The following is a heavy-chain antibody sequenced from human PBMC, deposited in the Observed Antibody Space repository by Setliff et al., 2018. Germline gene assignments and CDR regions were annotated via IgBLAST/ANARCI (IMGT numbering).Heavy chain of an antibody. J-gene: IGHJ6*03. D-gene: IGHD5-18*01. Sequence: ASVKVSCKASGGTFSSYGISWVRQAPGQGLEWMGGTIPIFGTTNYAQKFQGRVTIITDESTSTAYTELSSLTSEDTAVYYCAREGVDTRSSTDYRYYMDVWGKGTTVTVSS. V-gene: IGHV1-69*05. CDR2: TIPIFGTT. CDR3: AREGVDTRSSTDYRYYMDV. CDR1: GGTFSSYG.